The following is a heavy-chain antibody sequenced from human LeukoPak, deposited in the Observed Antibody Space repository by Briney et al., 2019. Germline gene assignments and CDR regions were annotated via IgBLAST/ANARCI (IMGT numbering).Heavy chain of an antibody. D-gene: IGHD6-6*01. Sequence: GGSLRLSCAASGFTFSSYAMSWVRQAPGKGLEWVSAISGSGGSTYYADSVKGRFTISRDNSKNTLYLQMNSLRAEDTAVYYCAKRDSSSSLSRSGGPYWGQGTLVTVSS. CDR1: GFTFSSYA. J-gene: IGHJ4*02. CDR3: AKRDSSSSLSRSGGPY. V-gene: IGHV3-23*01. CDR2: ISGSGGST.